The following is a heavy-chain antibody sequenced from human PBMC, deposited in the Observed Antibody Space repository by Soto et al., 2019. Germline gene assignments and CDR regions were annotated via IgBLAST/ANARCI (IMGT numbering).Heavy chain of an antibody. D-gene: IGHD3-22*01. CDR1: GGSFSGYY. V-gene: IGHV4-34*01. J-gene: IGHJ4*02. CDR2: INHSGST. Sequence: PSETLSLTCAVYGGSFSGYYLSWIRQPPGKGLEWIGEINHSGSTNYNPSLKSRVTISVDTSKNQFSLNLRSVTAADTAVYYCARGITMIAPDKYYLDSWGQGNLVTVYS. CDR3: ARGITMIAPDKYYLDS.